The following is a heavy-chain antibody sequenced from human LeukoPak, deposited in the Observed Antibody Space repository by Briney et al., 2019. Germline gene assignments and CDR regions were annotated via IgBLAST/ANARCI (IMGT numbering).Heavy chain of an antibody. V-gene: IGHV3-23*01. Sequence: PGGPRSLSCEVSAFSFNSFAMSWVRPAPGEVRGWDSCIIIGGGTTYYAECLKARFTDARDNTRNTLSLQMHSRRAEDTALYYCARVVGYSANWLGGASYYMDVWGKGTTVTVSS. CDR1: AFSFNSFA. D-gene: IGHD3-9*01. CDR3: ARVVGYSANWLGGASYYMDV. CDR2: IIIGGGTT. J-gene: IGHJ6*03.